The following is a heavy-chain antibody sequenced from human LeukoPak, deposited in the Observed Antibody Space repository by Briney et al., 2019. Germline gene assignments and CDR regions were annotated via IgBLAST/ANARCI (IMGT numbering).Heavy chain of an antibody. Sequence: ASVKVSCKVSGYTLTELSMHWVRQAPGKGLEWMGGFDPEDGETIYAQKFQGRVTMTRDMSTSTVYMELSSLRSEDTAVYYCARENSRDGYNPRWDYWGQGTLVTVSS. CDR1: GYTLTELS. J-gene: IGHJ4*02. CDR2: FDPEDGET. V-gene: IGHV1-24*01. CDR3: ARENSRDGYNPRWDY. D-gene: IGHD5-24*01.